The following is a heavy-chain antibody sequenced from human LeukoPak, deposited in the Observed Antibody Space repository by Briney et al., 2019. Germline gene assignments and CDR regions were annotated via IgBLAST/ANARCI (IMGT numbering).Heavy chain of an antibody. J-gene: IGHJ4*02. V-gene: IGHV3-7*01. CDR1: GFTFSSYW. CDR2: IKQDGSGK. Sequence: PGGSLRLSCAASGFTFSSYWMSWVRQAPGKGLEWVANIKQDGSGKYYVDSVKGRFTISRDNAKNTLYLQMNSLRAEDTAVYYCAKNDAYGGQYYWGQGTLVTVSS. CDR3: AKNDAYGGQYY. D-gene: IGHD4-23*01.